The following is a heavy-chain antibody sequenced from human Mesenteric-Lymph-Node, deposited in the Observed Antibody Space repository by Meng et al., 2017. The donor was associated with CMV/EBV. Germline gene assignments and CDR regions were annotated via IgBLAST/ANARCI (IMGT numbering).Heavy chain of an antibody. CDR3: ARDRDQLTHSNCFDP. CDR1: GGSISSTNW. V-gene: IGHV4-4*02. CDR2: IYHTGKT. Sequence: SGGSISSTNWWIWVRQPPGKGLEWIGDIYHTGKTYYNPSLKGRVTISVDKSKNQFSLNLKSMTAADTAVYYCARDRDQLTHSNCFDPWGQGILVTVSS. D-gene: IGHD2-2*01. J-gene: IGHJ5*02.